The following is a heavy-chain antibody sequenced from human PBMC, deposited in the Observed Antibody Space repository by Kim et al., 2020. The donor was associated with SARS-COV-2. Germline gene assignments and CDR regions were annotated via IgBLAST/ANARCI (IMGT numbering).Heavy chain of an antibody. D-gene: IGHD3-10*01. CDR2: GT. CDR3: AKDLAGSIDY. Sequence: GTKYAQKFQGRATGTRDTSISTTYLELKRLTSDDTAVYYCAKDLAGSIDYWGQGTLVTVSS. V-gene: IGHV1-2*01. J-gene: IGHJ4*02.